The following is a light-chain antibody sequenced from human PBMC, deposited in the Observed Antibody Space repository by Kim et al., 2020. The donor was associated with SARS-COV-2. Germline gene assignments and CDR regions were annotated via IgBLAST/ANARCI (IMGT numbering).Light chain of an antibody. V-gene: IGKV3-20*01. CDR3: QQYGSSPRI. J-gene: IGKJ2*02. Sequence: EIVLTQSPGTLSLSPGERATLSCRASQSVSSSYLAWYQQKPGQAPRLLIYGASSRATGIPDRFSGSGVGKDFNLTISRLEAEDFAVYFWQQYGSSPRIFGQETKVE. CDR1: QSVSSSY. CDR2: GAS.